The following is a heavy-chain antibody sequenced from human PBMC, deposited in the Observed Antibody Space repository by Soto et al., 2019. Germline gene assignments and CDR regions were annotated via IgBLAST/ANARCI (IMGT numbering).Heavy chain of an antibody. CDR3: ARTSWGSGSFYYYYYGMDV. V-gene: IGHV2-70*01. CDR1: GFSLSTSGMC. D-gene: IGHD3-10*01. CDR2: IDWDDDK. J-gene: IGHJ6*02. Sequence: SGPTLVNPTQTLTLTCTFSGFSLSTSGMCVSWIRQPPGKALEWLALIDWDDDKYYSTSLKTRLTISKGTSKNQVVLTMTNMDPVDTATYYCARTSWGSGSFYYYYYGMDVWGQGATVTVSS.